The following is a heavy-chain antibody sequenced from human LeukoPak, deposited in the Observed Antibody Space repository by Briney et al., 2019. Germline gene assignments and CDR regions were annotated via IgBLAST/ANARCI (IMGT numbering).Heavy chain of an antibody. D-gene: IGHD3-3*01. Sequence: ASVKVSCKASGGTFSSYAISWVRQAPGQGLEWMGIINPSGGSTSYAQKFQGRVTMTRDMSTSTVYMELSSLRSEDTAVYYCARPRLRGFFGVVNYMDVWGKGTTVTVSS. CDR3: ARPRLRGFFGVVNYMDV. V-gene: IGHV1-46*01. CDR2: INPSGGST. J-gene: IGHJ6*03. CDR1: GGTFSSYA.